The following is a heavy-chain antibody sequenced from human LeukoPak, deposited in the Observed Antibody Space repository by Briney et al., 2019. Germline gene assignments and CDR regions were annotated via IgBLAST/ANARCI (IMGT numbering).Heavy chain of an antibody. CDR1: GGTFSSYG. D-gene: IGHD3-16*02. Sequence: ASVKVSCKASGGTFSSYGISWVRQAPGQGLEWMGGINTNTGSPTYAPGFTGRFVFSLDTSVSTAYLQISSLEAEDTAVYYCARDAWPLSFDYWGQGTLVTVSS. CDR3: ARDAWPLSFDY. V-gene: IGHV7-4-1*02. J-gene: IGHJ4*02. CDR2: INTNTGSP.